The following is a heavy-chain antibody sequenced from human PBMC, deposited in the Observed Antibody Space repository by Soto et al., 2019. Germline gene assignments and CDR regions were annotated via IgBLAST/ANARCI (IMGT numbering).Heavy chain of an antibody. V-gene: IGHV4-59*01. CDR2: MYYSGGS. CDR1: GASMNNYY. Sequence: PSETLSLTCTVSGASMNNYYGSWVRQPPGKGLEWIGYMYYSGGSNSNPSLKGRVTISVDTSKNQISLKLTSVTAADTAVYYCVRSGHSFGGVMWGQGTLVTV. D-gene: IGHD3-16*01. J-gene: IGHJ4*02. CDR3: VRSGHSFGGVM.